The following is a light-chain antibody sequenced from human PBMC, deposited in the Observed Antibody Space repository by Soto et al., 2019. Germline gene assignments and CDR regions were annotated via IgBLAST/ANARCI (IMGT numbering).Light chain of an antibody. CDR2: EGN. J-gene: IGLJ1*01. CDR1: SSDVGSYNL. V-gene: IGLV2-23*01. CDR3: CSYAGSSTYV. Sequence: SVLTQPASVSGSPGQSITISCTGTSSDVGSYNLVSWYQQHPGKAPKLMIYEGNKRPSGVSNRFSGSKSGNTASLTISGLQAEDEADYYCCSYAGSSTYVFGTGTKLTVL.